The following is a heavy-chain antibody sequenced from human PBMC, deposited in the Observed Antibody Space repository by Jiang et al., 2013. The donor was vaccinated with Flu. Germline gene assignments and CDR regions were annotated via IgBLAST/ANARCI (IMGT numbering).Heavy chain of an antibody. CDR3: ARQSGSYFMGNFDY. J-gene: IGHJ4*02. V-gene: IGHV5-51*01. Sequence: GYSFTSYWIGWVRQMPGKAWSGWGSSILVTLIPDTARPSKAQVTISADKSISTAYLQWSSLKASDTAMYYCARQSGSYFMGNFDYWGQGTLVTVSS. CDR2: SILVTLIP. CDR1: GYSFTSYW. D-gene: IGHD1-26*01.